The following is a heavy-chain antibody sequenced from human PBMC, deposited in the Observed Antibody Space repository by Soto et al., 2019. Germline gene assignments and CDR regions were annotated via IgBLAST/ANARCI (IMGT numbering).Heavy chain of an antibody. CDR3: AKTLGWDLPFDS. Sequence: QVQLVESGGGVVQPGRSLRLSCAASGFTFSSNVMHWVRQAPGEGLEWVAIISNDGTNKYYADSVKGRFTISRDNSKNMVYLQMNTLRPEDAAVYYCAKTLGWDLPFDSGGQETRVTIPS. CDR1: GFTFSSNV. V-gene: IGHV3-30*18. CDR2: ISNDGTNK. D-gene: IGHD2-15*01. J-gene: IGHJ4*02.